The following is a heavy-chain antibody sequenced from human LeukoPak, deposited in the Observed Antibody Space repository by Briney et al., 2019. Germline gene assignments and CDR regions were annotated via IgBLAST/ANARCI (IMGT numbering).Heavy chain of an antibody. D-gene: IGHD1-7*01. CDR1: GYTFTSYY. CDR3: ARYKVGELTGDF. V-gene: IGHV1-46*01. J-gene: IGHJ4*02. Sequence: GASVKVSCKASGYTFTSYYMHWVRQAPGQGLEWMGIINPSDGTTFYARKFQGRVTMTRDMSTTTAYMELSSLRPEDTAVYYCARYKVGELTGDFWGQGTLVTVSS. CDR2: INPSDGTT.